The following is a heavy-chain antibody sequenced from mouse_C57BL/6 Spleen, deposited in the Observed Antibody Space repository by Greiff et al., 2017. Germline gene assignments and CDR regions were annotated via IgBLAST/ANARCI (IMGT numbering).Heavy chain of an antibody. J-gene: IGHJ4*01. CDR3: ARGSYSNYDYAMDY. CDR1: GYTFTDYN. CDR2: INPNNGGT. D-gene: IGHD2-5*01. V-gene: IGHV1-18*01. Sequence: VQLKQSGPELVKPGASVKIPCKASGYTFTDYNMDWVKQSHGKSLEWIGDINPNNGGTIYNQKFKGKATLTVDKSSSTAYMELRSLTSEDTAVYYCARGSYSNYDYAMDYWGQGTSVTVSS.